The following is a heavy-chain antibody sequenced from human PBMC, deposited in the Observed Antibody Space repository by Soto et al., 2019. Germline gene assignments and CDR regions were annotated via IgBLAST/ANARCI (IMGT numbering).Heavy chain of an antibody. V-gene: IGHV1-18*01. Sequence: GASVKVSCKASGYTFSSYGISWVRQAPGQGLEWMGWISAYNGNTNYAQKLQGRVTMTTDTSTSTAYMELRSLRSDDTAVYYCARDTRAAGRRWFDPWGQGTLVTVSS. CDR2: ISAYNGNT. CDR1: GYTFSSYG. D-gene: IGHD6-13*01. CDR3: ARDTRAAGRRWFDP. J-gene: IGHJ5*02.